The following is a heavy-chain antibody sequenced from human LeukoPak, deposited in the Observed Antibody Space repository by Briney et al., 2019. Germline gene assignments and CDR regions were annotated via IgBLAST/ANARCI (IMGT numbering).Heavy chain of an antibody. V-gene: IGHV3-21*01. Sequence: GGSLRLSCATSGFTFSSYSMNWVRQAPGKGLEWVSCISSSSSYIYYTDSVKGRFTISRDNAKNLLTLQMNSLRAEDTAVYYCARDLKYYDSSGFDYWGQGTLVTVSS. J-gene: IGHJ4*02. D-gene: IGHD3-22*01. CDR3: ARDLKYYDSSGFDY. CDR2: ISSSSSYI. CDR1: GFTFSSYS.